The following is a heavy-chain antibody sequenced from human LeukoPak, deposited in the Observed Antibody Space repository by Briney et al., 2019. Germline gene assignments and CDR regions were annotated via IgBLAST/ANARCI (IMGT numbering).Heavy chain of an antibody. CDR2: IYTSGST. Sequence: SETLFLTCTVSGGSISSYYWSWIRQPAGKELEWIGRIYTSGSTNYNPSLKSRVTISVDTSKNQFSLKLSSVTAADTAVYYCARSASYGDYVDYWGQGTLVTVSS. CDR3: ARSASYGDYVDY. D-gene: IGHD4-17*01. J-gene: IGHJ4*02. CDR1: GGSISSYY. V-gene: IGHV4-4*07.